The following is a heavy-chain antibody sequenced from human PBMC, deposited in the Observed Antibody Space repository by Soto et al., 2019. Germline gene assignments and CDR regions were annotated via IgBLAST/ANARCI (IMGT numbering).Heavy chain of an antibody. J-gene: IGHJ6*03. V-gene: IGHV3-23*01. CDR3: AKGGTVTTTTTYYYYYMDV. CDR2: ISGSGGST. Sequence: GGSLRLSCAASGFTFSSYAMSWVRQAPGKGLEWVSAISGSGGSTYYADSVKGRFTISRDNSKNTLYLQMNSLRAEDTAVYYCAKGGTVTTTTTYYYYYMDVWGKGTTVTVSS. D-gene: IGHD4-17*01. CDR1: GFTFSSYA.